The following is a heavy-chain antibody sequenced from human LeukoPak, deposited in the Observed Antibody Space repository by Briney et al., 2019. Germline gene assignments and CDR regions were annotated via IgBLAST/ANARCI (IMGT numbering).Heavy chain of an antibody. J-gene: IGHJ5*02. Sequence: NSSETLSLTCTVSGGSISSYYWSWIRQPPGKGLEWIGYIYYSGSTNYNPSLKSRVTISVDTSKNQFSLKLSSVTAADTAVYYCARGGPDYGGNSGWFDPWGQGTLVTVSS. V-gene: IGHV4-59*01. D-gene: IGHD4-23*01. CDR1: GGSISSYY. CDR2: IYYSGST. CDR3: ARGGPDYGGNSGWFDP.